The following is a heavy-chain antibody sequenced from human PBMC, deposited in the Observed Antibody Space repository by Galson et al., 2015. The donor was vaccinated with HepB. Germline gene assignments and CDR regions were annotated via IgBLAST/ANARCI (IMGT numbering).Heavy chain of an antibody. CDR3: ARDPEGDIVVVVDGFDY. D-gene: IGHD2-15*01. V-gene: IGHV3-30*03. CDR1: GFTFSSYG. J-gene: IGHJ4*02. CDR2: ISYDGSDK. Sequence: SLRLSCAASGFTFSSYGMHWVRQAPGKGLEWVAVISYDGSDKYYADSVKGRFTISRDNSKNTVYLQMNSLRAEDMAVYYCARDPEGDIVVVVDGFDYWGQGILVTVSS.